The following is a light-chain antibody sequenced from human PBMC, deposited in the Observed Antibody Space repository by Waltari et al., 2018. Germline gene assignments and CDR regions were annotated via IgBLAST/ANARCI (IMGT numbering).Light chain of an antibody. J-gene: IGKJ1*01. CDR1: QSIGSN. Sequence: DIVMTQSPATLSVSPGERATLSCRASQSIGSNLAWYQPNPGQAPRFLIYGASTRATGTPVRFSGSGSGTEFTLTISSLQSADFAVYFCQQYNNWPETFGQGTKVEIK. V-gene: IGKV3-15*01. CDR3: QQYNNWPET. CDR2: GAS.